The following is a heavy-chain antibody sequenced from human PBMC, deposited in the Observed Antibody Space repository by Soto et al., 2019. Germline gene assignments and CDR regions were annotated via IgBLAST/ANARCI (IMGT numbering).Heavy chain of an antibody. D-gene: IGHD3-16*01. CDR3: ARALPDASVGF. V-gene: IGHV4-59*11. J-gene: IGHJ4*02. CDR2: ISYSGSP. CDR1: GGSMTTHY. Sequence: SETLSLTSTVSGGSMTTHYWTWLRQPPGKGLEWIGYISYSGSPYYNPSLKRRVTISADTSRNRFSLRLTTVIAEDTAVYFCARALPDASVGFWGQGTLVTVSS.